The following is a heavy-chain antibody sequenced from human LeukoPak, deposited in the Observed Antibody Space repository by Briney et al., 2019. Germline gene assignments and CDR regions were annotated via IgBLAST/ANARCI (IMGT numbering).Heavy chain of an antibody. CDR2: VKDDGSSK. CDR3: ATGPYAAFEM. CDR1: GFTFTKFW. J-gene: IGHJ3*02. D-gene: IGHD2-2*01. V-gene: IGHV3-74*01. Sequence: GGSLRLSCAASGFTFTKFWMHWVRQAPGRGLVWVSRVKDDGSSKLYADSVKGRFTISTDNAKSTLYLQMNSLRADDTALYYCATGPYAAFEMWGQGTMVTVSS.